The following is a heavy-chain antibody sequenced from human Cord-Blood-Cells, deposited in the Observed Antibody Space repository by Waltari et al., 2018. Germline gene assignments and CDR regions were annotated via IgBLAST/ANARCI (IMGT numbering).Heavy chain of an antibody. CDR1: GGSISSSSYY. CDR3: ARHQTGDLTNFDL. CDR2: ICYSGST. J-gene: IGHJ2*01. Sequence: QLQLQESGPGLVKPSETLSLTCTVSGGSISSSSYYWGWIRQPPGKGLAWIGSICYSGSTYYNPSLKSRVTISVDTSKNQFSLKLSSVTAADTAVYYCARHQTGDLTNFDLWGRGTLVTVSS. V-gene: IGHV4-39*01. D-gene: IGHD7-27*01.